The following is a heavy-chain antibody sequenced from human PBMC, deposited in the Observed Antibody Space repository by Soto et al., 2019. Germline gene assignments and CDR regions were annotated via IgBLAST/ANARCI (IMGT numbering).Heavy chain of an antibody. Sequence: PGGSLRLSCTASGFTFSSYTMSWVRQAPGKGLEWVSSFSGRDATTYYADSVKGRFTTSRDNSKNTLYLQMNSLRAEDTALYFCVRTIVGATKGGWFDPWGQGALVTVSS. V-gene: IGHV3-23*01. J-gene: IGHJ5*02. CDR3: VRTIVGATKGGWFDP. CDR2: FSGRDATT. D-gene: IGHD1-26*01. CDR1: GFTFSSYT.